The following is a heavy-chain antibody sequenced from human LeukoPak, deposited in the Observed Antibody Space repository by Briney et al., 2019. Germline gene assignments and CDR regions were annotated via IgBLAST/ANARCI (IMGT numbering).Heavy chain of an antibody. V-gene: IGHV3-53*01. D-gene: IGHD6-13*01. CDR2: IYSGGST. J-gene: IGHJ4*02. CDR3: AKDSRIPAGGTEPSDY. CDR1: GFTVSSNY. Sequence: GGSLRLSCAASGFTVSSNYMSWVRQAPGKGLEWVSVIYSGGSTYYANSVKGRFTISRDNSKDTLYLQMNGLRAEDTAVYYCAKDSRIPAGGTEPSDYWGQGTLVTVSS.